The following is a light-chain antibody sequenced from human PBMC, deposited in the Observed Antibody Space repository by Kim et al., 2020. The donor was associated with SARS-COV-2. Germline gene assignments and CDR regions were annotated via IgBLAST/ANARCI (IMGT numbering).Light chain of an antibody. CDR1: QSLSNTY. CDR2: GAS. V-gene: IGKV3-20*01. CDR3: QQYDNSPLT. J-gene: IGKJ4*01. Sequence: PGERVTRACRASQSLSNTYLAWYQQKPGQPPRLLIYGASSRATGVPDRFSGSGSGTDFTFSISRLEPEDFAVYYCQQYDNSPLTFGGGTKVDIK.